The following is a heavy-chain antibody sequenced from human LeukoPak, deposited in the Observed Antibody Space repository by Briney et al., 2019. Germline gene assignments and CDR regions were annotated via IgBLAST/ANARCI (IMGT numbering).Heavy chain of an antibody. V-gene: IGHV4-39*07. Sequence: SETLSLTCTVSGGSISSSSYSWGWIRQPPGKGLEWIGEINHSGSTNYNPSLKSRVTISVDTSKNQFSLKLSSVTAADTAVYYCAREARYDFWSGYYSPDYWGQGTLVTVSS. J-gene: IGHJ4*02. CDR1: GGSISSSSYS. CDR2: INHSGST. CDR3: AREARYDFWSGYYSPDY. D-gene: IGHD3-3*01.